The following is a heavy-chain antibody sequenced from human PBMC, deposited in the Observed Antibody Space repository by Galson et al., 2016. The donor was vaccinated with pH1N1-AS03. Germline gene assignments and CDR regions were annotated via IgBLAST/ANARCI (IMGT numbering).Heavy chain of an antibody. J-gene: IGHJ4*02. CDR1: GFSLSTGGVH. CDR3: ARSTHVNEGLDF. Sequence: LVKPTQTLTLTCTFSGFSLSTGGVHVAWIRQPPGKALEWLALIFWAGETRYNPSLGNKLTITKDTSKNQVVLTMTNMDPVDTATYYCARSTHVNEGLDFWGQGTLVSVSS. V-gene: IGHV2-5*02. D-gene: IGHD2-8*01. CDR2: IFWAGET.